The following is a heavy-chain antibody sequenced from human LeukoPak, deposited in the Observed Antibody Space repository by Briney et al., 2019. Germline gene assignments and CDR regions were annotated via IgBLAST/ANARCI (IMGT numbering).Heavy chain of an antibody. J-gene: IGHJ4*02. D-gene: IGHD2-15*01. CDR1: GYTFTSYG. Sequence: ASVKVSCKASGYTFTSYGISWVRQAPGQGLEWMGWINTNTGNPTYAQGFTGRFVFSLDTSVSTAYLQISSLKAEDTAVYYCASHLGGSPEYWGQGTLVTVSS. CDR2: INTNTGNP. CDR3: ASHLGGSPEY. V-gene: IGHV7-4-1*02.